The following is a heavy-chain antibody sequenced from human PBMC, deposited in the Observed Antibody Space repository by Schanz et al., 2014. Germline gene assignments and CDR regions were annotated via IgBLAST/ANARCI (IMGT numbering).Heavy chain of an antibody. D-gene: IGHD2-2*01. CDR3: AKDLLYGAPMPLNHLDY. Sequence: QLVGSGGGLVQPGGSLRLSCAASGFTFSSYAMSWVRQAPGKGLEWVSGISGSGGSTYYADSVKGRFTISRDNSKNTLYLQMNSLRAEDTAVYYCAKDLLYGAPMPLNHLDYWGQGTLXTVSS. CDR2: ISGSGGST. V-gene: IGHV3-23*04. CDR1: GFTFSSYA. J-gene: IGHJ4*02.